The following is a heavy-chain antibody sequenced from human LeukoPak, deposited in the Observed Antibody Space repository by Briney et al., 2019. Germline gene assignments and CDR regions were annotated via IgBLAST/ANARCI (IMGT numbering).Heavy chain of an antibody. CDR2: IYYSGST. V-gene: IGHV4-31*03. J-gene: IGHJ6*03. Sequence: PSETLSLTCTVSGGSISSGGYYWSWIRQHPGKGLEWIGYIYYSGSTYYNPSLKSRVTISVDTSKNQFSLKLSSVTAADTAVYYCARVSGGITMVRGVIPYYMDVWGKGTTVTVSS. CDR1: GGSISSGGYY. CDR3: ARVSGGITMVRGVIPYYMDV. D-gene: IGHD3-10*01.